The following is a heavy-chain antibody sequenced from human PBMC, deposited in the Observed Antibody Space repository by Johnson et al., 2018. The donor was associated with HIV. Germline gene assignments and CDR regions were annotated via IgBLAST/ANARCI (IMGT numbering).Heavy chain of an antibody. CDR1: GFTFSDVW. Sequence: VQLVESGGGLVKPGESLRLSCVASGFTFSDVWMTWVRQAPGRGLEWVGRIKRQIDGGTTDYAAPVKGRFTISRDNSKNTLYLQMNSLRAEDTAVYYCPVDTEAFDIWGQGTMVTVSS. J-gene: IGHJ3*02. V-gene: IGHV3-15*01. CDR2: IKRQIDGGTT. D-gene: IGHD1-14*01. CDR3: PVDTEAFDI.